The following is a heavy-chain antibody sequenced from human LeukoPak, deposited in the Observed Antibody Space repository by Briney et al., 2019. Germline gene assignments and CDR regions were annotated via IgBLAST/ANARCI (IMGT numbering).Heavy chain of an antibody. V-gene: IGHV3-49*04. D-gene: IGHD2-21*02. Sequence: GGSLRLSCTASGFTFGDYAMSWVRQAPGKVLEWVGFIRSKAYGGTTEYAASVKGRFTISRDDSKSIAYLQMNSLKTEDTAVYYCTRSVGGYCGGDCYPYFDYWGQGTLVTVSS. CDR2: IRSKAYGGTT. J-gene: IGHJ4*02. CDR1: GFTFGDYA. CDR3: TRSVGGYCGGDCYPYFDY.